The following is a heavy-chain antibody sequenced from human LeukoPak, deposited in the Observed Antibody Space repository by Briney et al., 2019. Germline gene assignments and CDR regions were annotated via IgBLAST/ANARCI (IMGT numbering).Heavy chain of an antibody. CDR1: GFTFSSYS. Sequence: GGSLRLSCAASGFTFSSYSMNWVRQAPGKGLEWVSSISSSSSDIYYADSVKGRFTISRDNAKNSLYLQMNSLRAEDTAVYYCATAPYSSGWTDYYFDYWGQGTLVTASS. D-gene: IGHD6-19*01. V-gene: IGHV3-21*01. CDR3: ATAPYSSGWTDYYFDY. J-gene: IGHJ4*02. CDR2: ISSSSSDI.